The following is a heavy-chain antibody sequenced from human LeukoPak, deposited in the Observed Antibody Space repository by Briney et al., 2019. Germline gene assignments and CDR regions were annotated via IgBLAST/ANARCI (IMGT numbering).Heavy chain of an antibody. CDR2: IYSGGST. D-gene: IGHD3-10*01. V-gene: IGHV3-53*01. CDR3: ARGRGVIDY. Sequence: GGSLRLSCAASGFTANTNYMSWVRQAPGKGLEWVSVIYSGGSTYYADSVKGRFTISRDNSKNTLYLQMNSLRAEDTAVYYCARGRGVIDYWGQGTLVTVSS. CDR1: GFTANTNY. J-gene: IGHJ4*02.